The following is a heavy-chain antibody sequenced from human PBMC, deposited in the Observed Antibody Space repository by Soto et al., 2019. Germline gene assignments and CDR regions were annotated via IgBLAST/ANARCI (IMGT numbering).Heavy chain of an antibody. CDR2: INSDGSST. J-gene: IGHJ4*02. Sequence: LRLSCAASGFTFSSYWMHWVRQAPGKGLVWVSRINSDGSSTSYADSVKGRFTISRDNAKNTLYLQMNSLRAEDTAVYYCARDPDYYDSSGYYAHWGQGTLVTVSS. CDR1: GFTFSSYW. CDR3: ARDPDYYDSSGYYAH. D-gene: IGHD3-22*01. V-gene: IGHV3-74*01.